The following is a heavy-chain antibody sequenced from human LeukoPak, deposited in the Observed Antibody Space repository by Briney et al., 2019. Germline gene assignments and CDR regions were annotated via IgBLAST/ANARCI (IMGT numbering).Heavy chain of an antibody. J-gene: IGHJ6*02. V-gene: IGHV3-30*03. Sequence: PGGSLRLSCVVSGFTFSDYWMHWVRQAPGKGLEWVALISYDGSNEYYADSVRGRFTISRDNSKFTLYMQMNSLRAEDTAVYYCARVRAGYCTSTSCYTGMDVWGQGTTVTVSS. CDR3: ARVRAGYCTSTSCYTGMDV. CDR2: ISYDGSNE. D-gene: IGHD2-2*01. CDR1: GFTFSDYW.